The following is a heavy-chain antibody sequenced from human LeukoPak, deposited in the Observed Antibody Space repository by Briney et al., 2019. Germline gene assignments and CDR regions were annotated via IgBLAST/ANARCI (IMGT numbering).Heavy chain of an antibody. CDR1: GFTFSSYS. J-gene: IGHJ3*02. CDR2: ISSSSSYI. Sequence: GGSLRLSCAASGFTFSSYSMNWVRQAPGKGLEWVSSISSSSSYIYYADSVKGRFTISRDNAKNSLYLQMNSLRAEDTAVYYCARAPGGNRHNIWGQGTMVTVSS. CDR3: ARAPGGNRHNI. V-gene: IGHV3-21*01. D-gene: IGHD4-23*01.